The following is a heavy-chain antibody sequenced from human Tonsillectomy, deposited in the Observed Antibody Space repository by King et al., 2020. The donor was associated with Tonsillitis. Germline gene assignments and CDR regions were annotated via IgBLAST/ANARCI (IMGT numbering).Heavy chain of an antibody. CDR2: INAGNGNT. V-gene: IGHV1-3*01. CDR3: ARDYYDSSGKIYFDY. Sequence: VQLVQSGAEVKRPGASVKVSCKAFGYTFTSYALHWVRQAPGQRLEWMGWINAGNGNTKYSQKFQGRVTITRDTSASTAYMELSSLRSEDTAVYYCARDYYDSSGKIYFDYWGQGTLVTVSS. J-gene: IGHJ4*02. CDR1: GYTFTSYA. D-gene: IGHD3-22*01.